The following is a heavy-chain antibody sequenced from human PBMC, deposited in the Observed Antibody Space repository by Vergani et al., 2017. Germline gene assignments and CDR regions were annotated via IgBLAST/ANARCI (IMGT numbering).Heavy chain of an antibody. CDR3: ASRVSANGGLDT. Sequence: VQLVEFGGGLVKPGGSLRLSCEGSGFTFKNNTMTWVRQAPGKGLEWVSSISSSSAYLHYADSVKGRFTISRDNAKKSLFLQMNNLRADDTAVYYCASRVSANGGLDTWGQGTLVTVSS. CDR1: GFTFKNNT. D-gene: IGHD2-15*01. V-gene: IGHV3-21*02. J-gene: IGHJ5*02. CDR2: ISSSSAYL.